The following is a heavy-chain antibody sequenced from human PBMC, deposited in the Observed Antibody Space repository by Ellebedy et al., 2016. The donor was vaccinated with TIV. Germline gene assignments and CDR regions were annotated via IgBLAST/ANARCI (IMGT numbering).Heavy chain of an antibody. V-gene: IGHV3-7*01. CDR3: ATDKVCFTFDI. J-gene: IGHJ3*02. CDR2: IKEDGSLK. Sequence: PGGSLRLPCAASGFTFSSTWMSWFRQAPGKGLELVAKIKEDGSLKYYVASVKGRFTISRDNAKNSLYLQLNSLRVDDTAMYYCATDKVCFTFDIWGRGTMVTVSS. CDR1: GFTFSSTW.